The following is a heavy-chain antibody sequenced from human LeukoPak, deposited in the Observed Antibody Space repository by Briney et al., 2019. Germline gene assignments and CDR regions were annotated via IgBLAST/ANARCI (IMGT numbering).Heavy chain of an antibody. Sequence: GGSLRLSCAASGFTFSSYSMNWVRQAPGKGLEWDSYISSRSSTIYYADSVKGRFTISRDNAKNSLYLQMNSLRAEDTAVYYCARDPYSGYDLQAFDYWGQGTLVTVSS. V-gene: IGHV3-48*01. D-gene: IGHD5-12*01. CDR2: ISSRSSTI. CDR3: ARDPYSGYDLQAFDY. J-gene: IGHJ4*02. CDR1: GFTFSSYS.